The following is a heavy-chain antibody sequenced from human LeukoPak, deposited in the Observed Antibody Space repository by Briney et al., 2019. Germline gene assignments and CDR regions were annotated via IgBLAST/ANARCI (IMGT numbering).Heavy chain of an antibody. CDR2: MNPNSGNT. CDR1: GYTFTSYD. CDR3: ARSYDFWSGYYEDYYYMDV. D-gene: IGHD3-3*01. Sequence: ASVKVSCKASGYTFTSYDINWVRQATGQGLEWMGWMNPNSGNTGYAQKFQGRVTITRNTSISTAYMELSSLRSEDTAVYYCARSYDFWSGYYEDYYYMDVWGKGTTVTVS. V-gene: IGHV1-8*03. J-gene: IGHJ6*03.